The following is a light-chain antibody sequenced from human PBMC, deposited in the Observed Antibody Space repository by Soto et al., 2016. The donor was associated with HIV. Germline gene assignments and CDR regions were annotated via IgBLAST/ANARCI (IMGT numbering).Light chain of an antibody. J-gene: IGKJ1*01. CDR3: QQYNSDLET. V-gene: IGKV1-9*01. CDR2: AAS. Sequence: DIQMTQSPSSLSASVGDRVTITCRASQGISSYLAWYQQKPGKAPKLLIYAASTLQSGVPSRSSGSGSGTEFTLTISSLQPEDFATYYCQQYNSDLETFGQGTKVEFK. CDR1: QGISSY.